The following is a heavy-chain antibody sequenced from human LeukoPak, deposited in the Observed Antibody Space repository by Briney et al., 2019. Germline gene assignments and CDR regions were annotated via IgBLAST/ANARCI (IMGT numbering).Heavy chain of an antibody. CDR1: GGSISSYY. J-gene: IGHJ4*02. Sequence: PSETLSLTCTVSGGSISSYYWSWIRQPAGKGLEWIGRIYTSGSTNYNPSLKSRVTMSVDTSKNQFSLKLSSVTAADTAVYYCARDLGYYGSGSYFFDYWGQGTLVTVSS. CDR3: ARDLGYYGSGSYFFDY. V-gene: IGHV4-4*07. CDR2: IYTSGST. D-gene: IGHD3-10*01.